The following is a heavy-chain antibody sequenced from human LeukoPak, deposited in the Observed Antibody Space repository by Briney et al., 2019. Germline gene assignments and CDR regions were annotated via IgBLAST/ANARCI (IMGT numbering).Heavy chain of an antibody. CDR3: ARRKGYCSSTSCYTDAFDI. D-gene: IGHD2-2*02. J-gene: IGHJ3*02. CDR2: INTDGSST. Sequence: GGSLRLSCAASGFTFSSYWMHWVRQAPGKGLVWVSRINTDGSSTSYADSVKGRFTISRDNAKNTLYLQMNSLRAEDTAVYYCARRKGYCSSTSCYTDAFDIWGQGTMVTVSS. CDR1: GFTFSSYW. V-gene: IGHV3-74*01.